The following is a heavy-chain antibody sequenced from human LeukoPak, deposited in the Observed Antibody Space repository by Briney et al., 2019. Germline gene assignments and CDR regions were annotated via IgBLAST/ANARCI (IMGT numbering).Heavy chain of an antibody. CDR3: ARGTRGYSDGDYFHYMDV. D-gene: IGHD5-18*01. CDR2: ISAYNGYT. CDR1: EYTFNSYG. Sequence: GASVKVSCKASEYTFNSYGLTWVRQAPGQGLEWMGWISAYNGYTKYAQKVKGRVTMTTDTSTSTAYMELRSPGSDDTAVYYCARGTRGYSDGDYFHYMDVWGKGTTVTVSS. V-gene: IGHV1-18*01. J-gene: IGHJ6*03.